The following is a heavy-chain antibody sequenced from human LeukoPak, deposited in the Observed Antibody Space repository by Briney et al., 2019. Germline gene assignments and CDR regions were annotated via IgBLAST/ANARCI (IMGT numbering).Heavy chain of an antibody. V-gene: IGHV3-53*01. CDR2: IYSGGST. J-gene: IGHJ4*02. CDR1: GFTFSHHW. Sequence: GGSLRLSCVSSGFTFSHHWMSWVRETPGKGMEWVSVIYSGGSTYYADSVKGRFTISRDNSENTLYLQMNSLRAEDTAVYYCARDFWGPFDYWGQGTLVTVSS. CDR3: ARDFWGPFDY. D-gene: IGHD7-27*01.